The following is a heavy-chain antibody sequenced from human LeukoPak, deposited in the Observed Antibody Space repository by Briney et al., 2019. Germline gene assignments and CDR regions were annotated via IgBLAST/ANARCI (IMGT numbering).Heavy chain of an antibody. D-gene: IGHD3-22*01. CDR3: ARQSISGSSLSYLDY. J-gene: IGHJ4*02. CDR2: IYDSGST. CDR1: GGSISSYY. V-gene: IGHV4-59*01. Sequence: SETLSLTCTVSGGSISSYYWSWIRQPPGKGLEWIGNIYDSGSTNYNPSLKSRVTISVDTSKNQCSLKLSSVTAADTAVYYCARQSISGSSLSYLDYWGQGTLVNVSS.